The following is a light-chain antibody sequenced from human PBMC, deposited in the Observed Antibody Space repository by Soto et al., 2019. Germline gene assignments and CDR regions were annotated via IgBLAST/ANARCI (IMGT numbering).Light chain of an antibody. J-gene: IGKJ1*01. CDR1: RSVSGW. CDR2: DAS. Sequence: DIQMTQSPSTLSASVGDTVTVPCRASRSVSGWLAWYQQKPGEAPKLLIYDASALPRGVPSRFSGSGSGTKCTLTIASLQPDDVATYYCQQYETFSGTFGPGTKVDIK. CDR3: QQYETFSGT. V-gene: IGKV1-5*01.